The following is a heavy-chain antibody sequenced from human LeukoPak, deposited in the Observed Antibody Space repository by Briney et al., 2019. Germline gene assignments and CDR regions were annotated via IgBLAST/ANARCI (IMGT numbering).Heavy chain of an antibody. D-gene: IGHD3-9*01. Sequence: ASVKVSCKASGYTFTSYGISWVRQAPGQGLEWMGWISAYNGNTNYAQKPQGRVTMTTDTSTSTAYMELRSLRSDDTAVYYCARSAGLRYFAPQDYWGQGTLVTVSS. V-gene: IGHV1-18*01. CDR1: GYTFTSYG. CDR3: ARSAGLRYFAPQDY. CDR2: ISAYNGNT. J-gene: IGHJ4*02.